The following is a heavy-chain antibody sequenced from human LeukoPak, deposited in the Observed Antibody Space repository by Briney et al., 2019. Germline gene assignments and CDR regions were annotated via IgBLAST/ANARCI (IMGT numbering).Heavy chain of an antibody. CDR2: IYYSGST. V-gene: IGHV4-30-4*08. CDR3: ARAGVVSLDV. CDR1: GGSVSSGSYY. J-gene: IGHJ6*02. Sequence: PSETLSLTCSVSGGSVSSGSYYWGWIRQPPGKGLEWIGYIYYSGSTYYNPSLKSRVTISVDTSKNQFSLKLSSVTAADTAVYYCARAGVVSLDVWGQGTTVTVSS. D-gene: IGHD2-15*01.